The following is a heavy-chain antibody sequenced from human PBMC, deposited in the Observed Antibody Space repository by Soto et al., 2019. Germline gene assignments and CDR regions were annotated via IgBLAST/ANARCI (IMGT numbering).Heavy chain of an antibody. Sequence: GVALRVSFSASAINFSPFPLHGVGQAPGRVLEWVALISHDGRIEKYADSVKGRFTISRDNSKNTLYMQMDSLRLEDTGVYYCARDGLPDDFRSGGYWFEPLGQGNQGNRLL. CDR2: ISHDGRIE. CDR1: AINFSPFP. V-gene: IGHV3-30*01. J-gene: IGHJ5*02. CDR3: ARDGLPDDFRSGGYWFEP. D-gene: IGHD3-3*01.